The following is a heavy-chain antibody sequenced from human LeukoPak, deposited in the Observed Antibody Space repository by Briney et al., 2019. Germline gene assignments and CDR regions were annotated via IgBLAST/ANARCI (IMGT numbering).Heavy chain of an antibody. CDR2: IYTSGST. J-gene: IGHJ4*02. CDR3: ARRGSTALFDY. Sequence: WETLSLTCTVSGGSISRYYWSWIRQPPGKGLEWIGYIYTSGSTNYNPSLKSRVTISVDTSKNQFSLKLSSVTAADTAVYYCARRGSTALFDYRGQGTLVTVSS. CDR1: GGSISRYY. D-gene: IGHD6-13*01. V-gene: IGHV4-4*09.